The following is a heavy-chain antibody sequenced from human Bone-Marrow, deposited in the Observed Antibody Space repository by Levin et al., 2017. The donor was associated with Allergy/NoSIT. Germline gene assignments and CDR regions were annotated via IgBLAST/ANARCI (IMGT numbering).Heavy chain of an antibody. D-gene: IGHD4-17*01. CDR1: GFTFSSYG. CDR3: AKDRGDYGDYSGNWFDP. V-gene: IGHV3-30*18. CDR2: ISYDGSNK. J-gene: IGHJ5*02. Sequence: GGSLRLSCAASGFTFSSYGMHWVRQAPGKGLEWVAVISYDGSNKYYADSVKGRFTISRDNSKNTLYLQMNSLRAEDTAVYYCAKDRGDYGDYSGNWFDPWGQGTLVTVSS.